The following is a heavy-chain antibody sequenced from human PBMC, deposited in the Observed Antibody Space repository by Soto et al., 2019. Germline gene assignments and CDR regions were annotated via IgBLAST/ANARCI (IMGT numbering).Heavy chain of an antibody. CDR3: ARDGGSYSIHRGGDYMDV. D-gene: IGHD6-13*01. CDR2: ISSSSSYI. Sequence: EVQLVESGGGLVKPGGSLRLSCAASGFTFSSYSMNWVRQAPGKGLEWVSSISSSSSYIYYADSVKGRFTISRDNAKNSLYLQMNSLRAEDTAVYYCARDGGSYSIHRGGDYMDVWGKGTTVTVSS. CDR1: GFTFSSYS. V-gene: IGHV3-21*01. J-gene: IGHJ6*03.